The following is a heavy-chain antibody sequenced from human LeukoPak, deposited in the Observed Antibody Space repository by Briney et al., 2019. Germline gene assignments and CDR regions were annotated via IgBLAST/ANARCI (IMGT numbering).Heavy chain of an antibody. CDR2: IYYSGST. V-gene: IGHV4-59*01. Sequence: SETLSLTCTVSGGSISNYYWSWIRQPPGKGLEWIGYIYYSGSTNYKSSLKSRVTISVDTSKNQFSLKLSSVTAADTAVYYCARTTTVRGTYYMDVWGKGTTVTISS. CDR3: ARTTTVRGTYYMDV. D-gene: IGHD3-10*01. CDR1: GGSISNYY. J-gene: IGHJ6*03.